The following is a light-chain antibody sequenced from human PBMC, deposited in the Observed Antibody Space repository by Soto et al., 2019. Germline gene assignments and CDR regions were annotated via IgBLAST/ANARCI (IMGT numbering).Light chain of an antibody. CDR1: QSVSSY. Sequence: VLTQSPATLSLSPGERATLSCRASQSVSSYLAWYQQKPGQAPRLLIYDTSSRATGIPDRFSGSGSGTDFTLTISRLEPEDFAVYYCQQYGSSPWTFGQGTKVEIK. V-gene: IGKV3-20*01. CDR3: QQYGSSPWT. CDR2: DTS. J-gene: IGKJ1*01.